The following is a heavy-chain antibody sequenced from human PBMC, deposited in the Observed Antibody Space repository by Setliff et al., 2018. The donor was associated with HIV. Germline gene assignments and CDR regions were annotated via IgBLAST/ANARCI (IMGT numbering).Heavy chain of an antibody. Sequence: LVNPTQTLTLTCTVSGFSLASIGVGVGWVRQPPGEGLEWLALIYWDDDTRYNPSLKNRLTITKDTSRNQVDLTVSNMDPVDTATYFCVHVSYYREVYFDAWGQGILVTVSS. CDR2: IYWDDDT. CDR1: GFSLASIGVG. CDR3: VHVSYYREVYFDA. D-gene: IGHD3-10*01. V-gene: IGHV2-5*02. J-gene: IGHJ4*01.